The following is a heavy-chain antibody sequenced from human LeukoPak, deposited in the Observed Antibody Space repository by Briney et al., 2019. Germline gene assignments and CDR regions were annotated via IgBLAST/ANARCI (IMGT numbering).Heavy chain of an antibody. V-gene: IGHV3-11*06. D-gene: IGHD5-12*01. CDR3: ARAQSGYDFVDY. CDR1: GFTFSDYY. CDR2: ISSSSSYT. Sequence: GGSLRLSCAASGFTFSDYYMSWIRQAPGEGLEWVSYISSSSSYTNYADSVKGRFTISRDNAKNSLYPQMNSLRAEDTAVYYCARAQSGYDFVDYWGQGTLVTVSS. J-gene: IGHJ4*02.